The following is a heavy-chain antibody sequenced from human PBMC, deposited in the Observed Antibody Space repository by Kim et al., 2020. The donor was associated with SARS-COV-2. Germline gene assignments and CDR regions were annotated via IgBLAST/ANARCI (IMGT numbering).Heavy chain of an antibody. V-gene: IGHV3-66*01. D-gene: IGHD4-17*01. CDR2: GGST. J-gene: IGHJ4*02. Sequence: GGSTYYADSVKGRFTISRDNSKNTLYRQMNSLRAEDAAVYYCARSIYGNYWGQGTLVTVSS. CDR3: ARSIYGNY.